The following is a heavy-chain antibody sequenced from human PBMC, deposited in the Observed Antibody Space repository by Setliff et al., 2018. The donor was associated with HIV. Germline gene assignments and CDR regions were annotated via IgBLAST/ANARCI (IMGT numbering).Heavy chain of an antibody. V-gene: IGHV4-39*02. Sequence: SETLSLTCTVSGGSITSSISDATYYWGWIRQPPGKGLEWIGSFHHTGNANYSPSLESRVTISVDTSQNHFSLKLSSVTAADTAVYYCARPRGAVAGRDAFDIWGQGTMVTVSS. CDR2: FHHTGNA. J-gene: IGHJ3*02. CDR3: ARPRGAVAGRDAFDI. D-gene: IGHD6-19*01. CDR1: GGSITSSISDATYY.